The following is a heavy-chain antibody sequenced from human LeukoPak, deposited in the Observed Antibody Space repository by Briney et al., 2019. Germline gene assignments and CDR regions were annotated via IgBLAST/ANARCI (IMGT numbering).Heavy chain of an antibody. CDR3: SRVVGAHFDY. J-gene: IGHJ4*02. CDR2: IYYSGST. Sequence: PSETLSLTCTVSGGSISSGSYYWSWIRQPPGKGLEWIGYIYYSGSTNYNPSLKSRVTISVDTSKNQFSLKLSSVTAADTAVYYCSRVVGAHFDYWGQGTLVTVSS. V-gene: IGHV4-61*01. CDR1: GGSISSGSYY.